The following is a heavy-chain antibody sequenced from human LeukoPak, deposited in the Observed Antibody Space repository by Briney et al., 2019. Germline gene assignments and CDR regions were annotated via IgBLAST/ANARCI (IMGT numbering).Heavy chain of an antibody. CDR1: GYSISSCYY. Sequence: SETLSLTCAVPGYSISSCYYWGWLRPPPGKGLEWIGSIYHRGSAYYSPPLKSRVTISVDTSKNHFSLKLTSVTAVDTAVYYCAREGRYCSSTSCPHMDVWGKGTTVTVSS. J-gene: IGHJ6*04. V-gene: IGHV4-38-2*02. CDR2: IYHRGSA. CDR3: AREGRYCSSTSCPHMDV. D-gene: IGHD2-2*01.